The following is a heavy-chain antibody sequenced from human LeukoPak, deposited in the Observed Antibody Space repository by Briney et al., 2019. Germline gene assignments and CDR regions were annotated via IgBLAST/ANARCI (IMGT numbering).Heavy chain of an antibody. CDR3: ARVSRTVRDAIDY. V-gene: IGHV3-53*01. J-gene: IGHJ4*02. CDR2: IYSGGST. CDR1: GFTVSSNY. D-gene: IGHD1-14*01. Sequence: QPGGSLRLSCTVSGFTVSSNYMSWVRQAPGKGLEWVSVIYSGGSTYYADSVKGRFTISRDNSKNTLYLQMNSLRAEDTAVYYCARVSRTVRDAIDYWGQGTLVTVSS.